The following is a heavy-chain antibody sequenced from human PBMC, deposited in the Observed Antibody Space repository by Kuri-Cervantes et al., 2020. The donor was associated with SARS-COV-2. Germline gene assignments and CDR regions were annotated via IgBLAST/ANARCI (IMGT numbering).Heavy chain of an antibody. Sequence: ASVKVSCKVSGYTLTELSMHWVRQAPGKGLEWMGGFDPEDGETIYAQKFQGRVTMTEDTSTDTAYMELSSLRSEDTAVYYCATGPGLVAQFDYWGQGTLVTVSS. J-gene: IGHJ4*02. CDR3: ATGPGLVAQFDY. CDR2: FDPEDGET. CDR1: GYTLTELS. D-gene: IGHD3/OR15-3a*01. V-gene: IGHV1-24*01.